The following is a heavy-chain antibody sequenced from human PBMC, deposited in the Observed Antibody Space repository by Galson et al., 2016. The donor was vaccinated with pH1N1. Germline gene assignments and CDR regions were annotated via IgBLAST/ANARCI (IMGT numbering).Heavy chain of an antibody. CDR3: ARLTGVFETADAFDI. CDR1: RGSISDKDYS. J-gene: IGHJ3*02. CDR2: ISHTGST. Sequence: TLSLTCTLSRGSISDKDYSWSWIRQPPGKGLEWIGYISHTGSTCVNPSLKSRLTIPLGGSRKQFPLKLTSVTAADTAVYYCARLTGVFETADAFDIWGQGTMVTVTP. V-gene: IGHV4-30-2*01. D-gene: IGHD2-8*01.